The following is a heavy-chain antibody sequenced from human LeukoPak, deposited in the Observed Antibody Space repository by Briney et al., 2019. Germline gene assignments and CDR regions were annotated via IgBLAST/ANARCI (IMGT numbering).Heavy chain of an antibody. CDR3: AKDPNGDYVGAFDT. V-gene: IGHV3-23*01. D-gene: IGHD4-17*01. J-gene: IGHJ3*02. CDR2: MGVSGDNV. CDR1: GFTFSAYG. Sequence: GGSLRLSCAASGFTFSAYGVTWVRQAPGKGLEGVSSMGVSGDNVHYADSVKGRFAISRDNSKNTLYLQMNSLRAEDAAVYYCAKDPNGDYVGAFDTWGQGTMVIVSS.